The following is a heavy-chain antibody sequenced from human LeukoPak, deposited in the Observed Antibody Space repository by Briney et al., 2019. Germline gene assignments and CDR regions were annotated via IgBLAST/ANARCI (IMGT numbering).Heavy chain of an antibody. CDR2: IYHSGST. CDR1: GGSISSYY. V-gene: IGHV4-59*04. D-gene: IGHD2-2*01. Sequence: SETLSLTCTVSGGSISSYYWSWIRQPPGKGLEWIGYIYHSGSTYYNPSLKSRVTISVDRSKNQFSLKLSSVTAADTAVYYCVCSSTSYTARGTEFDPWGQGTLVTVSS. J-gene: IGHJ5*02. CDR3: VCSSTSYTARGTEFDP.